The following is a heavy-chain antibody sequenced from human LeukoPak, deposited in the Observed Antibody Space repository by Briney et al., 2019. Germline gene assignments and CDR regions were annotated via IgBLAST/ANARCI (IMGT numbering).Heavy chain of an antibody. J-gene: IGHJ6*03. V-gene: IGHV4-30-2*01. CDR2: IYHSGST. D-gene: IGHD6-13*01. CDR1: GGSISSGGYY. CDR3: ARGRSGWYGHHYYYYYMDV. Sequence: SQTLSLTCTVSGGSISSGGYYWSWIRQPPGKGLEWIGYIYHSGSTYYNPSLKSRVTISVDTSKNQFSLKLSSVTAADTAVYYCARGRSGWYGHHYYYYYMDVWGKGTTVTLSS.